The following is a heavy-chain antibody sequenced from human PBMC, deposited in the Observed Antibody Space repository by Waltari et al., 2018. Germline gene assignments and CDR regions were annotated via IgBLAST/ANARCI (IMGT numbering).Heavy chain of an antibody. CDR2: ISYDGSNK. V-gene: IGHV3-30-3*01. Sequence: QVQLVESGGGVVQPGRSLRLSCAASGFPFSSYAIHWVRQAPGKGLEWVAVISYDGSNKYYADSVKGRFTISRDNSKNTLYLQMNSLRAEDTAVYYCASGGYYYDSSGEYFDYWGQGTLVTVSS. D-gene: IGHD3-22*01. CDR1: GFPFSSYA. CDR3: ASGGYYYDSSGEYFDY. J-gene: IGHJ4*02.